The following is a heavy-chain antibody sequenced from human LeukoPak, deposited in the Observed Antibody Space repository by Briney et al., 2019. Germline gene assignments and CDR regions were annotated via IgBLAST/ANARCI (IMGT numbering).Heavy chain of an antibody. CDR1: GGTFSSYA. CDR2: ISAYNGNT. CDR3: ARDREYSGYDYEGRFDP. J-gene: IGHJ5*02. V-gene: IGHV1-18*01. D-gene: IGHD5-12*01. Sequence: ASVKVSCKASGGTFSSYAISWVRQAPGQGLEWMGWISAYNGNTNYAQKLQGRVTMTTDTSTSTAYMELRSLRSDDTAVYYCARDREYSGYDYEGRFDPWGQGTLVTVSS.